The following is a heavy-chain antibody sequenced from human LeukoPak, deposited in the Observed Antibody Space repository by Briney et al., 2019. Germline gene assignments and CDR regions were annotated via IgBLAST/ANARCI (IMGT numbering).Heavy chain of an antibody. V-gene: IGHV3-23*01. D-gene: IGHD5-24*01. Sequence: GRSLRLSCAASGFTFDNYAMSWVRQAPGKGLEWVSSITGSGGDTYHADSVKGRSTISRDTTKNTLSLQMNSSRAEDTAVYYCAKGSRDSRPYYFDFWGHGILVTVSS. CDR3: AKGSRDSRPYYFDF. J-gene: IGHJ4*01. CDR2: ITGSGGDT. CDR1: GFTFDNYA.